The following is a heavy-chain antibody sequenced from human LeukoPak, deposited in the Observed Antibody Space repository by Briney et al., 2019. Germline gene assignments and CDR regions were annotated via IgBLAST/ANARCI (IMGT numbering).Heavy chain of an antibody. V-gene: IGHV3-30*03. CDR1: GFTFSSYG. CDR3: ARALRRFLEWLYLDY. D-gene: IGHD3-3*01. J-gene: IGHJ4*02. Sequence: GGSLRLSCAASGFTFSSYGMHWVRQAPGKGLEWVAVISYDGSNKYYADSVKGRFTISRDNSKNTLYLQMNSLRAEDTAVYYCARALRRFLEWLYLDYWDQGTLVTVSS. CDR2: ISYDGSNK.